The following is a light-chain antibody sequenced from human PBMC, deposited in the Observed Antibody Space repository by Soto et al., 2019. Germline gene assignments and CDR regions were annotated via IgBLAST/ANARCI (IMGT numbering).Light chain of an antibody. CDR2: GAY. J-gene: IGKJ1*01. V-gene: IGKV3-20*01. CDR1: QSVSSSY. Sequence: EKVFTQSPGTLSVAPGERATLSFSSSQSVSSSYLAWYQQKPGQAPRIIIYGAYSRATGIKDRFSGSGSGTDFTLTIRRLEPEDFAVYYCQKYGSSLQTFGHGP. CDR3: QKYGSSLQT.